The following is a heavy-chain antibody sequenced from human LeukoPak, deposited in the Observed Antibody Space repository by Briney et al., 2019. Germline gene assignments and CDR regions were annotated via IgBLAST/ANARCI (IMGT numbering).Heavy chain of an antibody. CDR2: MNGNGGRI. D-gene: IGHD3-22*01. Sequence: GGSLRLSCAASGFTFTSYEVNWVRQAPGKGLEWVSGMNGNGGRIYYADSVKGRFTISRDNSKNTLYLQMNSLRAEDTAVYYCVKVAPSDYYDTTGYWGDHWGQGTLVTVSS. CDR1: GFTFTSYE. CDR3: VKVAPSDYYDTTGYWGDH. J-gene: IGHJ4*02. V-gene: IGHV3-23*01.